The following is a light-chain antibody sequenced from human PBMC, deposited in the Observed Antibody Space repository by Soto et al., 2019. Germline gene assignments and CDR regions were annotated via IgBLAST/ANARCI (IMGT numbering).Light chain of an antibody. CDR2: DVT. V-gene: IGLV2-14*03. CDR1: SGDIGGYNY. J-gene: IGLJ1*01. CDR3: SSYAGGSSPPDV. Sequence: QSVLTQPASVSGAPGQSITISCTGTSGDIGGYNYVSWYQQHPGKAPKLMIYDVTNRPSGVSTRFSGSKSGSTASLTISGLQAEDEADYYCSSYAGGSSPPDVFGTGTKVTVL.